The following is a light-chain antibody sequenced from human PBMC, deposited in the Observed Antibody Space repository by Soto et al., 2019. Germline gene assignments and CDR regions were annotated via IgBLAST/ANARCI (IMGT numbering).Light chain of an antibody. CDR2: RNN. V-gene: IGLV1-47*01. CDR3: AAWDDSLSGPK. J-gene: IGLJ2*01. CDR1: SSNIGSNY. Sequence: QSVLTQPPSASGTPGQRVTISCSGSSSNIGSNYVYWYQQLPGTAPKLLIYRNNQRPSGVPDRFSGSKSGTSASLAISGLRPEDEADYYCAAWDDSLSGPKFGGGTKVTVL.